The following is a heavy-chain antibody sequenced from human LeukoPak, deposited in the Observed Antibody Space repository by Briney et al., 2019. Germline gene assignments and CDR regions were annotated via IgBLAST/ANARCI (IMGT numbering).Heavy chain of an antibody. J-gene: IGHJ4*02. V-gene: IGHV1-18*01. CDR3: ARGGYYYDSSGYTNVDY. CDR2: ISAYNGNT. Sequence: ASVKVSCKASGYTFTSYGISWVRQAPGQGLEWMGWISAYNGNTNYAQKLQGRVTMTTDTSTSTAYMELRSLRSDDTAVYYCARGGYYYDSSGYTNVDYWGQGTLVTVSS. D-gene: IGHD3-22*01. CDR1: GYTFTSYG.